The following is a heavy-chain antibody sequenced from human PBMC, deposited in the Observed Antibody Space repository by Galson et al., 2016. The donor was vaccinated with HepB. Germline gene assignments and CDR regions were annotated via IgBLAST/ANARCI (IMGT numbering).Heavy chain of an antibody. D-gene: IGHD5-24*01. CDR3: TTGEDGYGY. CDR1: GFTFSNAW. CDR2: IQSKTHGGTT. V-gene: IGHV3-15*07. Sequence: SLRLSCAASGFTFSNAWMNWVRQAPGKGLEWVGRIQSKTHGGTTDYAAPVKGGFTISRDDSRNTLYLQMNSLKTEDTAVYYCTTGEDGYGYWGQGTLVTVSS. J-gene: IGHJ4*02.